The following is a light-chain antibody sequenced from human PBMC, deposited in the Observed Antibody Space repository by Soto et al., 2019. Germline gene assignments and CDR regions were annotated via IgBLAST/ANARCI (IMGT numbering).Light chain of an antibody. J-gene: IGKJ1*01. Sequence: EIVMTQSPATLSVSPVERATLSCMASQSVSSNLAWYQQKPGQAPRLLIYGASTRDTGIPDRFSGSGSGTDFTLTIRRLESEDFAVYYCQQYGSSPGTCGQGTKVDIK. CDR2: GAS. CDR3: QQYGSSPGT. V-gene: IGKV3-20*01. CDR1: QSVSSN.